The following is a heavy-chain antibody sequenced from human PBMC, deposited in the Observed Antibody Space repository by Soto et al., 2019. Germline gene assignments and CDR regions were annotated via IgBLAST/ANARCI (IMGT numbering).Heavy chain of an antibody. CDR1: GGSIRSSDYY. J-gene: IGHJ5*02. Sequence: SETLSLTCTVSGGSIRSSDYYWGWIRQPPGKGLEWIGSIYYSGSTYHSPSLKSQLTISIDTSKNQFSLMLTSVTASDTAVYYCARHIYTNGWPNWFDPWGQGTLVTVSS. CDR2: IYYSGST. CDR3: ARHIYTNGWPNWFDP. D-gene: IGHD6-19*01. V-gene: IGHV4-39*01.